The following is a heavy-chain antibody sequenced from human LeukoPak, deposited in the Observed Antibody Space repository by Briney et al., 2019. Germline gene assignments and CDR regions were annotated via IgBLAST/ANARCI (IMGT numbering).Heavy chain of an antibody. CDR2: IYSGGST. CDR1: GFTVSRNY. Sequence: GGSLILSCAASGFTVSRNYMSWVRQAPGKGLERVSVIYSGGSTSYADSVKGRFTISRDNSKNTLYLQMNSLRVEDTALYYCAKGRGYSGYDFFDYWGQGTLVTVSS. CDR3: AKGRGYSGYDFFDY. V-gene: IGHV3-53*01. D-gene: IGHD5-12*01. J-gene: IGHJ4*02.